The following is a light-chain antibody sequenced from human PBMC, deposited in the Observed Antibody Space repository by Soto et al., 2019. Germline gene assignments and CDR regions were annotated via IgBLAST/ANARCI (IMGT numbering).Light chain of an antibody. J-gene: IGLJ2*01. CDR2: DVS. V-gene: IGLV2-11*01. CDR3: CSYAGSYTHVV. Sequence: QSALTQPRSVSGSPGQSVTISCTGTSSDVGGYNYVSWYQQHPGKAPKLMIYDVSKRPSGVPDRFSGSKSGNTASLTISGLQDEDESDYSCCSYAGSYTHVVFGGGTKLTVL. CDR1: SSDVGGYNY.